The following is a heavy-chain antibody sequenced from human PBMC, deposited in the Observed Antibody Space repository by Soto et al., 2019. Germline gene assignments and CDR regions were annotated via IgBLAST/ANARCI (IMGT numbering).Heavy chain of an antibody. CDR2: ISYDGSNK. D-gene: IGHD5-18*01. J-gene: IGHJ4*01. CDR3: AKEGYSYGYKGYFDY. CDR1: AFTFSSYG. Sequence: GESLRLSCAPSAFTFSSYGMHWVRQAPGKGLEWVAVISYDGSNKYYADSVKGRFTISRDNSKNTLYLQMNSLRAEDTAVYYCAKEGYSYGYKGYFDYWGQGTLVTVSS. V-gene: IGHV3-30*18.